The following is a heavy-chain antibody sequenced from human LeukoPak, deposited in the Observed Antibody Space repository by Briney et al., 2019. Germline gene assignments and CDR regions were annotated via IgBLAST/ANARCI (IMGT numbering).Heavy chain of an antibody. V-gene: IGHV3-30-3*01. CDR1: GFTFSSYA. D-gene: IGHD3-10*01. CDR3: ARGSIWFGEFNWFDP. CDR2: ISYDGSNK. J-gene: IGHJ5*02. Sequence: GGSLRLSCAASGFTFSSYAMHRVRQAPGKGLEWVAVISYDGSNKYYADSVKGRFTISRDNSKNTLYLQMNSLRAEDTAVYYCARGSIWFGEFNWFDPWGQGTLATVSS.